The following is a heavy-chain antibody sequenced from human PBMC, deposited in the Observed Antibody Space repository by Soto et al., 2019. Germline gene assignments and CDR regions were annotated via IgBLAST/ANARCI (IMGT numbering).Heavy chain of an antibody. CDR3: AKERNPGIAFFDY. V-gene: IGHV3-23*01. CDR1: GFTFSSYA. CDR2: ISGSGGST. D-gene: IGHD6-13*01. J-gene: IGHJ4*02. Sequence: PGGSLRLSCAASGFTFSSYAMSWVRQAPGRGLEWDSAISGSGGSTYYADSVKGRFTISRDNSKNTLYLQMNSLRAEDTAVYYCAKERNPGIAFFDYWGQGTLVTVSS.